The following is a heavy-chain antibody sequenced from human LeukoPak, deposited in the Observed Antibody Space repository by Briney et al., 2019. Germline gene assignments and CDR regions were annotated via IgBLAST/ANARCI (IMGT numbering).Heavy chain of an antibody. J-gene: IGHJ3*02. D-gene: IGHD3-22*01. V-gene: IGHV1-18*01. Sequence: ASVKVSCKASGYTFTSYGISWVRQAPGQGLEWMGWISAYNGNTNYAQKLQGRVTMTTDTSTSTAYMELRSLRSDDTAVYYCAREYNYYDSSGYYYSTAFDIWGQGTMVTVSS. CDR3: AREYNYYDSSGYYYSTAFDI. CDR1: GYTFTSYG. CDR2: ISAYNGNT.